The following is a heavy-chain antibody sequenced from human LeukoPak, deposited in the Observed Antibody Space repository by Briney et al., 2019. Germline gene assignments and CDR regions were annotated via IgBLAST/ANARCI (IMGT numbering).Heavy chain of an antibody. Sequence: ASVKVSRKASGYTFTGYYMHWVRQAPGQGLEWMGWINPNSGGTNYAQKLQGRVTMTTDTSTSTAYMELRSLRSDDTAVYYCARAGQWLVYYYYYMDVWGKGTTVTISS. CDR2: INPNSGGT. V-gene: IGHV1-2*02. CDR3: ARAGQWLVYYYYYMDV. J-gene: IGHJ6*03. CDR1: GYTFTGYY. D-gene: IGHD6-19*01.